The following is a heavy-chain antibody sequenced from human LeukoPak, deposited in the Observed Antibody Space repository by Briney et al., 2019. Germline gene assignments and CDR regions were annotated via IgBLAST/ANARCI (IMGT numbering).Heavy chain of an antibody. V-gene: IGHV4-34*01. CDR2: INHSGST. CDR3: ARRRGNLAARLDY. D-gene: IGHD6-6*01. Sequence: SETLSLTCAVYGGSFSGYYWSWIRQPPGKGLEWIGEINHSGSTNYNPSPKSRVTISVDTSKNQFSLKLSSVTAADTAVYYCARRRGNLAARLDYWGQGTLVTVSS. J-gene: IGHJ4*02. CDR1: GGSFSGYY.